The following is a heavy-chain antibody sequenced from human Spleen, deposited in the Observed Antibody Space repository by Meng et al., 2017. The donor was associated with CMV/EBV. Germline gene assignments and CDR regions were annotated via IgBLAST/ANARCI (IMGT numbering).Heavy chain of an antibody. CDR3: ARERGYCTNGVCRNWFDP. V-gene: IGHV1-2*02. CDR1: GYTFSDYY. D-gene: IGHD2-8*01. CDR2: INPHTGVT. J-gene: IGHJ5*02. Sequence: ASVKVSCKASGYTFSDYYIHWVRQAPGQGLEWMGWINPHTGVTVYAQKFQGGVTMTTDTSISTAYMELSRLRSDDTAVYYCARERGYCTNGVCRNWFDPWGQGTLVTVSS.